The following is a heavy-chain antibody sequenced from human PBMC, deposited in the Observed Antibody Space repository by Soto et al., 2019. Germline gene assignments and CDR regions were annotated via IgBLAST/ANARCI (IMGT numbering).Heavy chain of an antibody. D-gene: IGHD3-16*01. J-gene: IGHJ4*02. V-gene: IGHV4-31*03. CDR3: ARGVLH. CDR2: IYYSGST. Sequence: QVQLQESGPGLVKPSQTLSLTCTVSGGSISSGGYYWSWIRQHPGKGLEWIGSIYYSGSTDYNPSLQRRVTISGRTSKTQFSRKLSSVTAADTAVYYCARGVLHWGQGTLVTVSS. CDR1: GGSISSGGYY.